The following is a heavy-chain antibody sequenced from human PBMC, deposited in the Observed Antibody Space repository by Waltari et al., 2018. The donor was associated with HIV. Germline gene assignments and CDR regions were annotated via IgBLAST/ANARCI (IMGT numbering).Heavy chain of an antibody. CDR3: ARVFCSGGSCYGDGRYGMDV. V-gene: IGHV4-61*02. CDR2: IYPSGST. D-gene: IGHD2-15*01. J-gene: IGHJ6*02. Sequence: QVQLQESGPGLVKPLQTLSLTCTVSGGSISRGSYYCNWIRQPAGQGLEWIGRIYPSGSTNYNPSLKSRVTISVDTSKNQFSLKLSSVTAADTAVYYCARVFCSGGSCYGDGRYGMDVWGQGTTVTVSS. CDR1: GGSISRGSYY.